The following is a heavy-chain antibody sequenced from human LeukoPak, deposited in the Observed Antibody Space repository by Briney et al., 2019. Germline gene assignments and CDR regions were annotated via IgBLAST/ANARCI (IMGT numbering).Heavy chain of an antibody. J-gene: IGHJ4*02. Sequence: GGSLRLSCAASEFSVGSNYMTWVRQAPGKGLEWVSLIYSGGSTYYADSVKGRFTISRDNSKNTLYLQMNSLRAEDTAVYYCIRGGWYRADYWGQGTLVTVSS. CDR3: IRGGWYRADY. V-gene: IGHV3-66*02. CDR1: EFSVGSNY. D-gene: IGHD6-19*01. CDR2: IYSGGST.